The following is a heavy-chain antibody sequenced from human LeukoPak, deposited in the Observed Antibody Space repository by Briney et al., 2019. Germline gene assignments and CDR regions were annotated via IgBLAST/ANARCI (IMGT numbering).Heavy chain of an antibody. CDR1: GFTFSSYA. Sequence: GGSLRLSCAASGFTFSSYAMSWVRQAPGKGLEWVSAISGSGDSTNYADSVKGRFTISRDNSKNTLYVQMNSLRAEDTAVYYCAKAGPRIGAVGFDYWGQGTLVTVSS. J-gene: IGHJ4*02. V-gene: IGHV3-23*01. CDR3: AKAGPRIGAVGFDY. CDR2: ISGSGDST. D-gene: IGHD6-13*01.